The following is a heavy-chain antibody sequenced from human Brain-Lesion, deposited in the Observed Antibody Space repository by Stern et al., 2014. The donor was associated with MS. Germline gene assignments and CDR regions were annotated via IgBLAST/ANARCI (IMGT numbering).Heavy chain of an antibody. V-gene: IGHV4-39*01. CDR3: ARHDSVPRPSQLYSARDRGPGYFDY. Sequence: VQLVESGPGLVKPSEPLSLTCTVSGGSISSSTYYWAWIRQPPGKGLEWVGNIYYSGFTYYNPPLKSRVSIFVDMSKTQFSLKLSSVTAADTAIYYCARHDSVPRPSQLYSARDRGPGYFDYWGQGTLVTVSS. D-gene: IGHD1-26*01. CDR2: IYYSGFT. CDR1: GGSISSSTYY. J-gene: IGHJ4*02.